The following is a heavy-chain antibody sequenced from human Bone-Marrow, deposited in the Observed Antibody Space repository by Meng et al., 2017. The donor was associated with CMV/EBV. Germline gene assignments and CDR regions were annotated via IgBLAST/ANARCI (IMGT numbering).Heavy chain of an antibody. CDR1: GFTFSYYG. CDR2: LRYDGSNT. Sequence: GGSLRLSCVASGFTFSYYGMYWVRQAPGKGLEWVAFLRYDGSNTYYEDSVKGRFTISRDNSKNTLYLQMNSLRAHDTAVYYCAKGKDTSYYYYGMEVWGQGNTVNVAS. V-gene: IGHV3-30*02. J-gene: IGHJ6*02. D-gene: IGHD2-15*01. CDR3: AKGKDTSYYYYGMEV.